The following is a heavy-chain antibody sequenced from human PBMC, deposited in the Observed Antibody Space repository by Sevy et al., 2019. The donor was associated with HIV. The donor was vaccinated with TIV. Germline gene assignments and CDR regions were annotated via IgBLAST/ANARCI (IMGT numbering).Heavy chain of an antibody. CDR3: ARGGGSYSFYGTDV. Sequence: TLSLTCTVSGGSISSYYWSWIRQPPGKGLEWIGYIYYSGSTNYNPSLKSRVTISVDTSKNQFSLKLSSVTAADTAVYYCARGGGSYSFYGTDVWGQGTTVTVSS. J-gene: IGHJ6*02. CDR2: IYYSGST. V-gene: IGHV4-59*01. D-gene: IGHD1-26*01. CDR1: GGSISSYY.